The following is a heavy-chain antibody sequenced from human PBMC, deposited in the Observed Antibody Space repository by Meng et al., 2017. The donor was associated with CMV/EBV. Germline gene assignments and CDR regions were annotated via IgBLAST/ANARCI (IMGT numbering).Heavy chain of an antibody. V-gene: IGHV1-69*10. D-gene: IGHD1-1*01. J-gene: IGHJ6*02. Sequence: SVKVSCKASGGSLSAYATSWVRQAPGQGLEWIGGIIPIPDVTNYAQKFQGRVTITADRSTSTAYLELNSLRSEDTAGYYCARGPYPQLAPDYYYGLDVWGQGTTVTVSS. CDR3: ARGPYPQLAPDYYYGLDV. CDR2: IIPIPDVT. CDR1: GGSLSAYA.